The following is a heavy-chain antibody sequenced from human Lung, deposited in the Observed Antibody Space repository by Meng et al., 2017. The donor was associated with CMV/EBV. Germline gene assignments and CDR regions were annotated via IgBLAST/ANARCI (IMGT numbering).Heavy chain of an antibody. Sequence: ASVKVSCKTSGYTFAGYYMNWVRQAPGQGLEWIGWIIPYSGATEYAQKFRGRVTMTRETSTSTAYMELTSLTSDDSAVYFCAREGSVHLTTLEFWGQGTLVTVSS. CDR1: GYTFAGYY. V-gene: IGHV1-2*02. D-gene: IGHD1-1*01. CDR3: AREGSVHLTTLEF. J-gene: IGHJ4*02. CDR2: IIPYSGAT.